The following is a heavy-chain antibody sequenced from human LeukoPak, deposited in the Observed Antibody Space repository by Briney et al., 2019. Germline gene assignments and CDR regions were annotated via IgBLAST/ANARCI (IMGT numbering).Heavy chain of an antibody. J-gene: IGHJ5*02. CDR1: GYTFTGYY. V-gene: IGHV1-2*02. CDR2: INPDSGGT. CDR3: ARGVLAGYDSSGYPFYNRFDP. Sequence: ASVKVSCKASGYTFTGYYIHWVRQAPGQGPEWMGWINPDSGGTVYAQNFQVRVTMTRDTSISTAYMELSRLRSDDTAVYYCARGVLAGYDSSGYPFYNRFDPWGQGTLVTVSS. D-gene: IGHD3-22*01.